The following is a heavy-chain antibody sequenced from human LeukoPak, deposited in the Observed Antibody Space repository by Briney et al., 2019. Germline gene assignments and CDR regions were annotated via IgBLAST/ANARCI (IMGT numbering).Heavy chain of an antibody. J-gene: IGHJ3*02. CDR1: GFTVSSNY. Sequence: GGSLRLSCAASGFTVSSNYMSWVRQAPGKGLEWVSVIYSGGSTYYADSVKGRFTISRDNSKNTLYLQMNSLRAEDTAVYYCARASAPSAVNAFDIWGQGTMVTVSS. CDR2: IYSGGST. D-gene: IGHD1-26*01. CDR3: ARASAPSAVNAFDI. V-gene: IGHV3-53*01.